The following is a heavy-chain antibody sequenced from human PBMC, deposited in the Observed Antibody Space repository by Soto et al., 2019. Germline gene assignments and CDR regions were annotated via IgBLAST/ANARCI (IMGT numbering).Heavy chain of an antibody. D-gene: IGHD2-21*02. V-gene: IGHV3-30*18. J-gene: IGHJ4*02. Sequence: QVQLVESGGGVVQPGRSLRLSCAASGFTFSSYGMHWVRQAPGKGLEWVAVISYDGSNKYYADSVKGRFTISRDNSKNTLYLQMNSLRAEDTAVYYCAKDFWAFKGDYYFDYWGQGTLVTVSS. CDR1: GFTFSSYG. CDR3: AKDFWAFKGDYYFDY. CDR2: ISYDGSNK.